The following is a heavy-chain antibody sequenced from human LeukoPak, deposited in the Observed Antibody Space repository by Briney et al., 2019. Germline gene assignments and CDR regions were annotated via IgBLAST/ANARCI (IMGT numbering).Heavy chain of an antibody. CDR2: IYSGGDT. D-gene: IGHD6-19*01. CDR1: GFTVSGNY. V-gene: IGHV3-53*01. J-gene: IGHJ5*02. CDR3: ARDSSNSGWNPLES. Sequence: PGGSLRLSCAASGFTVSGNYMSWVRQAPGKGLEWVSVIYSGGDTYYADSVKGRFTISRDNSKNTLYLQMNSLRAEDTAVYYCARDSSNSGWNPLESWGQGTLVTVSS.